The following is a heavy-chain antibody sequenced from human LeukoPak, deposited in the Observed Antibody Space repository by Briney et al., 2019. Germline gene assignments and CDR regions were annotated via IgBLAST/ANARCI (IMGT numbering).Heavy chain of an antibody. CDR3: ARGRYSSSLDY. CDR1: GGSISSGDYY. CDR2: IYYSGST. D-gene: IGHD6-13*01. J-gene: IGHJ4*02. Sequence: SETLSLTRTVSGGSISSGDYYRSWIRQPPGKGLEWIGYIYYSGSTYYNPSLKSRVTISVDTSKNQFSLKLSSVTAADTAVYYCARGRYSSSLDYWGQGTLVTVSS. V-gene: IGHV4-30-4*08.